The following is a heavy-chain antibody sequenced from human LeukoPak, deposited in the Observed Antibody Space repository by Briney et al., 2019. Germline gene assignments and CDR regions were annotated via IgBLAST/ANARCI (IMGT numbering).Heavy chain of an antibody. Sequence: PGGSLRLSCAASGFTFSSYWMNWVRQAPGKGLEWVASIRQDGNEKYYVDSVKGRFTISRDNTYYSLYLQMNTLRAEDTAVYYCARDGVAPGLYFDYWGQGNLVTVSS. D-gene: IGHD2-8*01. CDR1: GFTFSSYW. CDR3: ARDGVAPGLYFDY. V-gene: IGHV3-7*01. CDR2: IRQDGNEK. J-gene: IGHJ4*02.